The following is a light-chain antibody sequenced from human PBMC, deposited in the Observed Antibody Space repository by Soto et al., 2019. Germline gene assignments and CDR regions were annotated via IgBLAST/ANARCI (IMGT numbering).Light chain of an antibody. V-gene: IGKV3-20*01. J-gene: IGKJ1*01. CDR1: QSVSSSY. Sequence: EFVLTQSPTILCLSPGEGASLSCRASQSVSSSYLAWYQQKPGQAPRLLIYDASTRSTGIPDRFRGSGSGTDFPLNISRVAPEDFAVYFCQQHGYSPPWTFGPG. CDR3: QQHGYSPPWT. CDR2: DAS.